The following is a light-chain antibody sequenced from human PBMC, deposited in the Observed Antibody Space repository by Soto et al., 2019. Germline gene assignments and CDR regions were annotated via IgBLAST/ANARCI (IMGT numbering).Light chain of an antibody. J-gene: IGLJ2*01. CDR1: RSDVGAFNY. Sequence: QSALTQPASVSGSPGQSITISCTGTRSDVGAFNYVSWYQQHPGKVPKLLIYDVTDRPSGVSDRFSGSKSDNTASLIISGLQPEDEADYYCSSYTTSTTLVFGGGTKLTVL. V-gene: IGLV2-14*01. CDR2: DVT. CDR3: SSYTTSTTLV.